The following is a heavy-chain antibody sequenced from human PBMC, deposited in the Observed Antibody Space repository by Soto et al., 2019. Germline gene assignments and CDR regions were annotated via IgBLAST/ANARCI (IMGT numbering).Heavy chain of an antibody. CDR2: IGGTVGSI. V-gene: IGHV3-48*01. CDR1: GFTFSTYS. CDR3: AKEKISTSCCNWFDP. Sequence: GGSLRLSCAASGFTFSTYSMTWVRRAPGKGLEWVSYIGGTVGSIYYADSAKGRFTISRDNSKNTLYLQMNSLRAEDTAVYYCAKEKISTSCCNWFDPWGQGTLVTVSS. D-gene: IGHD2-2*01. J-gene: IGHJ5*02.